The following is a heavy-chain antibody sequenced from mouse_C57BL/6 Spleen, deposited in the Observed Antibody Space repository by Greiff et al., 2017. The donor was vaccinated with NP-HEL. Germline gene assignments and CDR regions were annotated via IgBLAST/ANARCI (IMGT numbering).Heavy chain of an antibody. Sequence: EVQVVESGGGLVQPKGSLKLSCAASGFSFNTYAMNWVRQAPGKGLEWVARIRSKSNNYATYYADSVKDRFTISRDDSESMLYLQMNNLKTEDTAMYYCVRDNYAFYYAMDYWGQGTSVTVSS. CDR1: GFSFNTYA. V-gene: IGHV10-1*01. J-gene: IGHJ4*01. D-gene: IGHD1-3*01. CDR3: VRDNYAFYYAMDY. CDR2: IRSKSNNYAT.